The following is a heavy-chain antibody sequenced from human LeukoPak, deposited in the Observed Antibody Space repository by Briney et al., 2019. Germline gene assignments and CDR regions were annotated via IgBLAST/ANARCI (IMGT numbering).Heavy chain of an antibody. CDR1: GFTFSSYS. Sequence: GGSLRLSCAASGFTFSSYSLNWGRQAPGKGLEWVSSISSGSSYIYYADAVKGRFTISRDNAKNSLYLQMNSLRAEDTALYYCARSVVSRQPPDYWGQETLVTVSS. J-gene: IGHJ4*02. V-gene: IGHV3-21*01. D-gene: IGHD3-22*01. CDR3: ARSVVSRQPPDY. CDR2: ISSGSSYI.